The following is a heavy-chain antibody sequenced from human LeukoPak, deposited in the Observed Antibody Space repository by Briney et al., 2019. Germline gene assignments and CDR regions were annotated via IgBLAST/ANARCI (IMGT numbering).Heavy chain of an antibody. CDR1: GFSFSRYW. CDR3: AKDKWSGAVKFNWFDP. Sequence: AGGSLRLSCEASGFSFSRYWMSWVRQAPGKGLEWVSGISWNSGTIGYADSVKGRFTISRDNAKNSLYLQMNSLRVEDTALYYCAKDKWSGAVKFNWFDPWGQGTLVTVSS. CDR2: ISWNSGTI. D-gene: IGHD6-19*01. J-gene: IGHJ5*02. V-gene: IGHV3-9*01.